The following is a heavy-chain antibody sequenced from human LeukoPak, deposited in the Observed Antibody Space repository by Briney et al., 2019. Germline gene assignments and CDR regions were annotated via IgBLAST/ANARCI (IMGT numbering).Heavy chain of an antibody. D-gene: IGHD5-24*01. Sequence: PGASLRLSCAASGFTFSSYAMSWVRQAPGKGLEWVSAISGSVGSTYYADSVKGRFTISRDNSKNTLYLQMNSLRAEDTAVYYCAKDSSDGYFVRANWFDPWGQGTLVTVSS. J-gene: IGHJ5*02. CDR1: GFTFSSYA. CDR3: AKDSSDGYFVRANWFDP. V-gene: IGHV3-23*01. CDR2: ISGSVGST.